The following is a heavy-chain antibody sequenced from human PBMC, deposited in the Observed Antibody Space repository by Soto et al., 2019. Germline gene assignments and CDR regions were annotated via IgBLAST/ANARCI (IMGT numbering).Heavy chain of an antibody. CDR2: IKQDGSEK. Sequence: GSLRLSCAASGFTFSSYWMSWVRQAPGKGLEWVANIKQDGSEKYYVDSVKGRFTISRDNAKNSLYLQMNSLRAEDTAVYYCARLITTSSAATGYFDYWGQGTLVTVSS. CDR3: ARLITTSSAATGYFDY. D-gene: IGHD6-19*01. V-gene: IGHV3-7*01. J-gene: IGHJ4*02. CDR1: GFTFSSYW.